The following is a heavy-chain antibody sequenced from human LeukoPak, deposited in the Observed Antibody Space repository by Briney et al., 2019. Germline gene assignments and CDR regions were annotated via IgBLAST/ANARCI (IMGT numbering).Heavy chain of an antibody. CDR1: GDSISSGSYY. CDR2: RYISGNT. V-gene: IGHV4-61*02. D-gene: IGHD3-10*01. Sequence: SETLSLTCSISGDSISSGSYYWTWIRQPAGKGLEWIGRRYISGNTNYNPSLRSRVTISIDTSKNQFSLKLTSVTAADTAVYYCAREGTYYYGSGSHDWFDPWGQGTLVTVSS. CDR3: AREGTYYYGSGSHDWFDP. J-gene: IGHJ5*02.